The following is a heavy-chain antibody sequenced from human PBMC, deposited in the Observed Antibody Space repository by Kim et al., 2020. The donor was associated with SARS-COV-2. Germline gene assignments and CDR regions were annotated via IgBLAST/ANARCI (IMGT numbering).Heavy chain of an antibody. V-gene: IGHV4-34*01. CDR3: ARVDFYDSEDYDYVWGSYRVNYFDY. CDR1: GGSFSGYY. J-gene: IGHJ4*02. CDR2: INHSGST. Sequence: SETLSLTCAVYGGSFSGYYWSWIRQPPGKGLEWIGEINHSGSTNYNPSLKSRVTISVDTSKNQFSLKLSSVTAADTAVYYCARVDFYDSEDYDYVWGSYRVNYFDYWGQGTLVTVSS. D-gene: IGHD3-16*02.